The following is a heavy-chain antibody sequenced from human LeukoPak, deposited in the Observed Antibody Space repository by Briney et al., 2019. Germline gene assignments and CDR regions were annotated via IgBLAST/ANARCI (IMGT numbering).Heavy chain of an antibody. CDR3: VRAYNREAVTGPTNAPFDY. V-gene: IGHV1-46*01. CDR1: GYTFTNYY. CDR2: INPSDGSR. D-gene: IGHD6-19*01. Sequence: ASVKVSCKASGYTFTNYYMHWVRQAPGQGLEWMGIINPSDGSRSYAQKFQGRVTMTWDTSKSTVYMELSSLRSEDTAAYYCVRAYNREAVTGPTNAPFDYWGQGTLVPVSS. J-gene: IGHJ4*02.